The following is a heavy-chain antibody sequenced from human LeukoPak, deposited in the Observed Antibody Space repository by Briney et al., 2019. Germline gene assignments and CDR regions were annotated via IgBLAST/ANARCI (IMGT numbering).Heavy chain of an antibody. CDR3: ARSSTPFDC. D-gene: IGHD2-2*01. CDR1: GFTFSGYA. J-gene: IGHJ4*02. CDR2: IGGSGGST. V-gene: IGHV3-23*01. Sequence: GGSLRLSCAASGFTFSGYAMSWVSQAPGKGVEWVSAIGGSGGSTYYADSVKGRFTISRDYSKHTLYLQMNSLRAEDTAVYYCARSSTPFDCWGQGTLVSVSS.